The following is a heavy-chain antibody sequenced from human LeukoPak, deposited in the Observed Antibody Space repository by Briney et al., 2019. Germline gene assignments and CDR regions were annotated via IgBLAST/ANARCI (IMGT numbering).Heavy chain of an antibody. V-gene: IGHV3-23*01. CDR1: GFTFSDYY. D-gene: IGHD2-21*02. Sequence: PGGSLRLSCAASGFTFSDYYMSWVRQAPGKGLEWVSAISGSGGSTYYADSVKGRFTISRDNSKNTLYLQMNSLRAEDTAVYYCAKDRVVVTSSFDYWGQGTLVTVSS. CDR2: ISGSGGST. CDR3: AKDRVVVTSSFDY. J-gene: IGHJ4*02.